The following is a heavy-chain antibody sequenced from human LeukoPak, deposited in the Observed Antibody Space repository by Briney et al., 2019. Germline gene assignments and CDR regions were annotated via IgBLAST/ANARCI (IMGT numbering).Heavy chain of an antibody. CDR3: AREGSRSDDAFDI. Sequence: GGSLRLSCAASGFTFNTYTMHWVRQAPGEGLQWVALMSYDRSSEHYADSVKGRFTISRDNSKNTLYLQMTSLRLEDTAVYYCAREGSRSDDAFDIWGQGTLVTVSS. CDR1: GFTFNTYT. J-gene: IGHJ3*02. V-gene: IGHV3-30*04. CDR2: MSYDRSSE.